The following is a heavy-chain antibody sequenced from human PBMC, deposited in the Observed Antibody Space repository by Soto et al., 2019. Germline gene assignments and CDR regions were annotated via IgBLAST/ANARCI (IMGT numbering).Heavy chain of an antibody. D-gene: IGHD6-6*01. J-gene: IGHJ4*02. Sequence: EVQLLESGGGLAQPGGSLRLSCAASGFTFSGFAMSWVRQAPGKGLEWVSAITGSGGRTYHADSVKGRFTISRDNSKNTLYLEMNSLRDDDTAVYYCAKGSSSSRPYYFDYWGQGTLATVSS. CDR1: GFTFSGFA. CDR2: ITGSGGRT. V-gene: IGHV3-23*01. CDR3: AKGSSSSRPYYFDY.